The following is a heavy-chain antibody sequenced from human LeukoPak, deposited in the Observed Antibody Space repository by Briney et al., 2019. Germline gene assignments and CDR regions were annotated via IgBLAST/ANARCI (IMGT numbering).Heavy chain of an antibody. CDR2: IKQDGTET. V-gene: IGHV3-7*01. J-gene: IGHJ4*02. CDR3: MGGRGWLPEN. Sequence: GGSLRLSCAASGFTFSSYWMNWVRQAPGKGLEWVAIIKQDGTETFYVDSVKGRFTNSRDNVKNSLYLQMNSLRIEDAAVYYCMGGRGWLPENWGQGTLVTVSS. CDR1: GFTFSSYW. D-gene: IGHD3-22*01.